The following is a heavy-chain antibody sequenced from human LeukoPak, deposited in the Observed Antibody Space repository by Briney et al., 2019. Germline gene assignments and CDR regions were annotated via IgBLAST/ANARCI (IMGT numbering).Heavy chain of an antibody. CDR3: VRVRRDGSPGAFDI. D-gene: IGHD5-24*01. Sequence: GGSLRLSYAASGFTFSSYWMHWVRHVPGKGLVWVSRIDNDGSSTSYADSVKGRFTISRDNAKNTLYLQMNSLRAEDTAVYYCVRVRRDGSPGAFDIWGQGTMVTVSS. V-gene: IGHV3-74*01. CDR1: GFTFSSYW. J-gene: IGHJ3*02. CDR2: IDNDGSST.